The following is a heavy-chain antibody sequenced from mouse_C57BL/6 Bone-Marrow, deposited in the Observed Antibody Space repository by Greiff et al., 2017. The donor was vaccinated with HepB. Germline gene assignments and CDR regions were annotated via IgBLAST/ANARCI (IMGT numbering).Heavy chain of an antibody. Sequence: VQLVESGPELVKPGASVKISCKASGYAFSSSWMNWVKQRPGKGLEWIGQIYPGDGDTNYNGKFKGKATLTADKSSSTAYMQLSSLTSEDSAVYFCARETYYDYDDDYWGQGTTLTVSS. CDR3: ARETYYDYDDDY. CDR2: IYPGDGDT. D-gene: IGHD2-4*01. CDR1: GYAFSSSW. J-gene: IGHJ2*01. V-gene: IGHV1-82*01.